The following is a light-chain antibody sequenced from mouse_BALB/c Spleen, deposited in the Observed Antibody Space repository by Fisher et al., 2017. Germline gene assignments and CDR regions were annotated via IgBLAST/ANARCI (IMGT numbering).Light chain of an antibody. V-gene: IGKV4-57*01. J-gene: IGKJ1*01. CDR3: QQRSSYPPTWT. Sequence: IVLTQSPAIMSASPGEKVTMTCSASSSVSYMHWFQQKPGTSPKLWIYSTSNLASGVPARFSGSGSGTSYSLTISRMEAEDAATYYCQQRSSYPPTWTFGGGTKLEIK. CDR1: SSVSY. CDR2: STS.